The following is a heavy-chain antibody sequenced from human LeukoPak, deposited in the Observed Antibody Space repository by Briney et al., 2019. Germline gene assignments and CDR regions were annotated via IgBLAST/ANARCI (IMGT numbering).Heavy chain of an antibody. J-gene: IGHJ3*02. CDR2: IYPRGTT. Sequence: GGSLRLSCAASGFTVSNNFMTWVRQASGKGLEWVSMIYPRGTTYSADSVKGRFTISRDDSQNTLYPQLNSLSPDDTALYFRATVLRSGNTGFAFAIWGQGTMVTVSS. CDR3: ATVLRSGNTGFAFAI. D-gene: IGHD3-3*01. V-gene: IGHV3-66*02. CDR1: GFTVSNNF.